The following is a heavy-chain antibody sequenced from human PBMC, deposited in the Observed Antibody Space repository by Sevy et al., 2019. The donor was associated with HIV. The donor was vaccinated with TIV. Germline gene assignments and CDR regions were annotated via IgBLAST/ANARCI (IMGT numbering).Heavy chain of an antibody. D-gene: IGHD3-9*01. Sequence: ASVKVSCKASGYTFTDYNIHWVRQAPGHGLQWMGRINTKSGGTRYADNFQGRVTMTRDTYISTAYMEMRSLQAYDTAMYFCAKPGETRVQGAGYFSYGMDVGGQGTTVTVS. CDR1: GYTFTDYN. CDR3: AKPGETRVQGAGYFSYGMDV. CDR2: INTKSGGT. J-gene: IGHJ6*01. V-gene: IGHV1-2*06.